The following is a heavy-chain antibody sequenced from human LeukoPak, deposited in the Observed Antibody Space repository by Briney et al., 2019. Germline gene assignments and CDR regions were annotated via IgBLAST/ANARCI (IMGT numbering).Heavy chain of an antibody. Sequence: SQTLSLTCTVSGGSISSGGYYWSWIRQPPGKGLEWIGYIYHSGSTYYNPSLKSRVTISVDRSKNQFSLKLSSVTAADTAVYYCARDNQLAGDYYYYYMDVWGKGTTVTVSS. V-gene: IGHV4-30-2*01. J-gene: IGHJ6*03. CDR1: GGSISSGGYY. CDR3: ARDNQLAGDYYYYYMDV. D-gene: IGHD2-2*01. CDR2: IYHSGST.